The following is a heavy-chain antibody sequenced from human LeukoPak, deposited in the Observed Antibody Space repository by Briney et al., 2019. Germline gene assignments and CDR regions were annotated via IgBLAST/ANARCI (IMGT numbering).Heavy chain of an antibody. CDR1: GGSISSGDHS. CDR3: AWHAWHGWYFDL. CDR2: VSHSGRT. D-gene: IGHD4-17*01. J-gene: IGHJ2*01. Sequence: SQTLSLTCTVSGGSISSGDHSWSWIRQPPGKGLEWIGEVSHSGRTTYNPSLMSRVSISADTSNKQFSLKLNFVTAADTAVYLCAWHAWHGWYFDLWGRGTLVTVSS. V-gene: IGHV4-30-2*01.